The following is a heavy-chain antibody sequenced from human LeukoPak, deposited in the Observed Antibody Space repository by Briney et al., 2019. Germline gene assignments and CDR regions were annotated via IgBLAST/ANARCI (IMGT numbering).Heavy chain of an antibody. V-gene: IGHV3-23*01. CDR2: ISGSGGST. Sequence: GGSLRLSCAASGFTFSSYAMSWVRQAPGKGLEWVSAISGSGGSTYYADSVKGRFTISRDNSKNTLYLQMNSLRAEDTAVYYCAKRRHGVVAGRYYFDYWGQGTLVTVSS. J-gene: IGHJ4*02. CDR1: GFTFSSYA. CDR3: AKRRHGVVAGRYYFDY. D-gene: IGHD3-22*01.